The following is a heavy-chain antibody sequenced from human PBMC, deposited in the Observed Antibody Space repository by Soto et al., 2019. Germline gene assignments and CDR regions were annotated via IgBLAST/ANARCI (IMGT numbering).Heavy chain of an antibody. CDR2: IYYSGST. V-gene: IGHV4-30-4*08. CDR3: ARGPSGDKVDY. D-gene: IGHD7-27*01. CDR1: GGSISSGGYY. Sequence: SETLSLTCTVSGGSISSGGYYWSWIRQHPGKGLEWIGYIYYSGSTYYNPSLKSRVTISVDTSNNQFSLKLSSVSAADTAVYYCARGPSGDKVDYWGQGTLVTAPQ. J-gene: IGHJ4*02.